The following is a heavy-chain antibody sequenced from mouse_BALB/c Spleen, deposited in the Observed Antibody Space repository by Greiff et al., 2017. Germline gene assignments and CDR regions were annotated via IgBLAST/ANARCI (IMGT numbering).Heavy chain of an antibody. V-gene: IGHV1-31*01. D-gene: IGHD1-1*01. CDR2: INPYNGAT. CDR3: AREGDLLRYFDY. CDR1: GYSFTGYY. Sequence: VQLQQSGPELVKPGASVKISCKASGYSFTGYYMHWVKQSHVKSLEWIGRINPYNGATSYNQNFKDKASLTVDKSSSTAYMELHSLTSEDSAVYYCAREGDLLRYFDYWGQGTTLTVSS. J-gene: IGHJ2*01.